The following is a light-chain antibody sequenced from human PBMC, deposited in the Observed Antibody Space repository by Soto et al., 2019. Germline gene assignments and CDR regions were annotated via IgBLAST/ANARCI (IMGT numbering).Light chain of an antibody. V-gene: IGKV1-5*01. CDR3: QQYNDWPPIT. Sequence: DNQMTQSPSTLSASVGDRVTINCRASQSINNWLAWYQQKPGKAPKFLIYDASNLESGVPSRFSGSASGTEFTLTISSLQSEDFAVYYCQQYNDWPPITLGQGTRLEIK. CDR2: DAS. J-gene: IGKJ5*01. CDR1: QSINNW.